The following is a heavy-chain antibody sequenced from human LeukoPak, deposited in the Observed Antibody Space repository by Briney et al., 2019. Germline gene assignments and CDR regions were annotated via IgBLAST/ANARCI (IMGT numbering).Heavy chain of an antibody. Sequence: GGSLRLSCAASGFTFSSYWMSWVRQAPGKGLEWVANIKQDGSEKYYVDSVKGRFTISRDNAKNSLYLQMNSLRAEDTAVYYCARESAEDIVVVVAAALDYWGQGTLVTVSS. J-gene: IGHJ4*02. CDR3: ARESAEDIVVVVAAALDY. CDR1: GFTFSSYW. D-gene: IGHD2-15*01. CDR2: IKQDGSEK. V-gene: IGHV3-7*01.